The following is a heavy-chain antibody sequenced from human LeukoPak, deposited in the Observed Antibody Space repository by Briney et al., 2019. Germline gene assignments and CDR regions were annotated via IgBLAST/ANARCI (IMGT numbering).Heavy chain of an antibody. Sequence: SETLSLTCTVSGGSISSYYWSWIRQPPGKGLEWIGYIYYSGSTNYNPSLKSRVTISVDTSKNQFSLKLSSVTAADTAVYYCARDVLDFWSGYPEGWFDPWGQGTLVTVSS. J-gene: IGHJ5*02. CDR1: GGSISSYY. D-gene: IGHD3-3*01. CDR3: ARDVLDFWSGYPEGWFDP. CDR2: IYYSGST. V-gene: IGHV4-59*01.